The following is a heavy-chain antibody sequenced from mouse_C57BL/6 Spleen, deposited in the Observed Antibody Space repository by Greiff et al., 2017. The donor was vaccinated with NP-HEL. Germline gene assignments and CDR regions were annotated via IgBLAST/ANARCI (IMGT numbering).Heavy chain of an antibody. J-gene: IGHJ4*01. Sequence: EVQLQQSGAELVRPGASVKLSCTASGFNIKDDYMHWVKQRPEQGLEWIGWIDPENGDTEYASKFQGKATITADTSSNTAYLQLSSLTSEDTAVYYCTTLGQLRAMDYWGQGTSVTVSS. CDR3: TTLGQLRAMDY. CDR2: IDPENGDT. D-gene: IGHD2-1*01. V-gene: IGHV14-4*01. CDR1: GFNIKDDY.